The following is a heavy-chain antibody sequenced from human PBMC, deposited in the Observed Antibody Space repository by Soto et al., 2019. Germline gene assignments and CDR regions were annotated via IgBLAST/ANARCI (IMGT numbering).Heavy chain of an antibody. CDR3: ARDLAPAAIPDAFDI. J-gene: IGHJ3*02. CDR2: ISSSSSYI. Sequence: GGSLRLSCAASGFIFSSYGMNWVRQAPGKGLEWVSSISSSSSYIYYADSVKGRFTISRDSAKNSLFLQMNSMRDEDTGVYFCARDLAPAAIPDAFDIWGQGTMVTVSS. CDR1: GFIFSSYG. D-gene: IGHD2-2*02. V-gene: IGHV3-21*01.